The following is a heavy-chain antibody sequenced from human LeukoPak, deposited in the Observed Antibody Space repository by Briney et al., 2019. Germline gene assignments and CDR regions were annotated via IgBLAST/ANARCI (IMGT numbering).Heavy chain of an antibody. CDR3: ARGSPYGSRSDYFDY. D-gene: IGHD3-10*01. V-gene: IGHV3-7*01. CDR2: IKRDVDEK. Sequence: GGSLRLSCAASGFTFSSHWMHWIRQAPGKGLEWVASIKRDVDEKYYVDSVKGRFTISRDNAKNSLYLHMNSLRVEDTAVYYCARGSPYGSRSDYFDYWGQGPLVTVPS. J-gene: IGHJ4*02. CDR1: GFTFSSHW.